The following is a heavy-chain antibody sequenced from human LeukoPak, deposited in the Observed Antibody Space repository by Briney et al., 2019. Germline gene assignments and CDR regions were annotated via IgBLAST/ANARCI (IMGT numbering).Heavy chain of an antibody. D-gene: IGHD3-10*01. CDR2: ISWNSGSI. J-gene: IGHJ4*02. V-gene: IGHV3-9*01. CDR1: GFTFDDYA. Sequence: PGGSLRLSCAASGFTFDDYAMHWVRQAPGKGLEWVSGISWNSGSIDYADSVKGRFTISRDNAKNSLYLQMNSLRAEDTALYYCAKDYSGSGSYMADYWGQGTLVTVPS. CDR3: AKDYSGSGSYMADY.